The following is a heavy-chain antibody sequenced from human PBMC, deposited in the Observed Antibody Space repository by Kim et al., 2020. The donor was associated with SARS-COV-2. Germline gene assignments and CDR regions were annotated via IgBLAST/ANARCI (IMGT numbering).Heavy chain of an antibody. V-gene: IGHV4-59*02. CDR2: AHYVGYS. D-gene: IGHD3-16*01. Sequence: SETLSLTCAVSGGSVRNSFYWSWIRQPPGKGLEWIGYAHYVGYSNYNPSLKSRVTILVDVSKNQFSLKLNSVTAADTAVYYCARDKGPQGGLDHGWFDP. J-gene: IGHJ5*02. CDR3: ARDKGPQGGLDHGWFDP. CDR1: GGSVRNSFY.